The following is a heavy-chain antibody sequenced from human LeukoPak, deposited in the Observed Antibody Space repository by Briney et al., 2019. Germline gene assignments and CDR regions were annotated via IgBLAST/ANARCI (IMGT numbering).Heavy chain of an antibody. Sequence: GGSLRLSCAAYGFTFSSYWMRSVRQAAGGGLEWLSAISGCGGSTNYADSVKGRFTISRDNSKNTLYLQMNSLRAEDTAVYYCAKNYSDYILLYYYYYMDVWGKGTTVTVSS. CDR3: AKNYSDYILLYYYYYMDV. CDR1: GFTFSSYW. CDR2: ISGCGGST. V-gene: IGHV3-23*01. D-gene: IGHD4-11*01. J-gene: IGHJ6*03.